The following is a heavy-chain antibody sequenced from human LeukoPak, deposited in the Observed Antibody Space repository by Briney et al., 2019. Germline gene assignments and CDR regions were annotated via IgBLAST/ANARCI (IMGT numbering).Heavy chain of an antibody. CDR3: ARDGSNVYDAFDI. D-gene: IGHD5/OR15-5a*01. CDR1: GFTFSSYS. Sequence: GGSLRLSCAASGFTFSSYSMNWVRQVPGKGLEWVSSISSSSSYIYYADSVKGRFTISRDNAKNSLYLQMNSLRAEDTAVYYCARDGSNVYDAFDIWGQGTMVTVSS. J-gene: IGHJ3*02. V-gene: IGHV3-21*01. CDR2: ISSSSSYI.